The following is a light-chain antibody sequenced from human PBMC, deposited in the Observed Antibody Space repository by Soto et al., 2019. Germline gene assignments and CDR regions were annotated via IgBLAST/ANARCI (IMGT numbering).Light chain of an antibody. Sequence: QSALTQPASVSGSPGQSITISCTGTRSDVGGYNAVSWYHQHPGKAPKLMIYDVSNRPSGVSDRFSGSKSGSTASLTISGLQAEDEADYYCSSYTRSSLYVFGTGTKVTVL. J-gene: IGLJ1*01. CDR3: SSYTRSSLYV. CDR1: RSDVGGYNA. CDR2: DVS. V-gene: IGLV2-14*01.